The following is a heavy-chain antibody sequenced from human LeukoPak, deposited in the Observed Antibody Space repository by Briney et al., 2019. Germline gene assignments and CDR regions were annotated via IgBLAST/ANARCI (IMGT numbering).Heavy chain of an antibody. Sequence: GGSLRLSCAASGFTFSSYAMHWVRQAPGKGLEWVAVISYDGSNKYYADSVKGRFTISRDNSKNTLYLQMNSLRAEDTAVYYCARGPSYYYDSSGYYVFDYWGPGTLVTVSS. D-gene: IGHD3-22*01. V-gene: IGHV3-30*04. CDR3: ARGPSYYYDSSGYYVFDY. CDR2: ISYDGSNK. CDR1: GFTFSSYA. J-gene: IGHJ4*02.